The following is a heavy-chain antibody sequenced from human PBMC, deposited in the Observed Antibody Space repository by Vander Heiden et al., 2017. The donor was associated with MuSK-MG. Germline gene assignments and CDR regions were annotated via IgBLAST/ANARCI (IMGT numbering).Heavy chain of an antibody. D-gene: IGHD2-15*01. CDR1: GFSFSTSA. Sequence: QMQLVQSGPAVKTPGPSVKVSCKASGFSFSTSAVQWVRQARGQRFEWIGWIGVGRGSTNYAQKFQERVTITREMSTSTADMERSSVRSEDTAVYYCAAESRSERGNYFGMDVWGQGTTVTVCS. J-gene: IGHJ6*02. CDR2: IGVGRGST. CDR3: AAESRSERGNYFGMDV. V-gene: IGHV1-58*01.